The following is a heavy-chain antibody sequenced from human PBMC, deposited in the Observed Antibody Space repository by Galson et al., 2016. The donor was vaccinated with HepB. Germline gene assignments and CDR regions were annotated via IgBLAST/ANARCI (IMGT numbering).Heavy chain of an antibody. CDR1: GFTFINYT. D-gene: IGHD6-13*01. V-gene: IGHV3-21*01. Sequence: SLRLSCAASGFTFINYTMNWVRQAPGKGLEWVSSIKNSNSAVYYEDSVKGRFTISRDNAENSLYLQMDSLTAEDTAMYYCARAGRSWYFDYWGQGTLVTVSS. CDR2: IKNSNSAV. CDR3: ARAGRSWYFDY. J-gene: IGHJ4*02.